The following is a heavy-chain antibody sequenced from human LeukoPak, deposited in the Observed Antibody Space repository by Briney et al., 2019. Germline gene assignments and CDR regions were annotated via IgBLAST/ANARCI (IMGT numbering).Heavy chain of an antibody. D-gene: IGHD3-9*01. J-gene: IGHJ3*02. V-gene: IGHV3-23*01. CDR2: ISGSGGST. CDR3: AKVRYFGPSAFDI. CDR1: GFTFSSYA. Sequence: GGSLRLSCAASGFTFSSYAMSWVRQAPGKGLEWVSFISGSGGSTSYADSMKGRFTASRDTSKNTLYLQMNSLRAEDTAVYYCAKVRYFGPSAFDIWGQGTMVTVSS.